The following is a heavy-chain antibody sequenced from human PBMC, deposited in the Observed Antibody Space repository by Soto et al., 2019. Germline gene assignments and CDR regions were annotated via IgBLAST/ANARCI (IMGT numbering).Heavy chain of an antibody. V-gene: IGHV1-18*04. CDR3: ARDYQLQSYVVVVPTLFDY. Sequence: ASVKVSCKSSGYSFTSYGISWVRQAPGQGLEWMGWISTYNGNINYAQNFKGRVNMTTDTSTRTVYMQLSSLRSDDTAVYYCARDYQLQSYVVVVPTLFDYWGQGTLVTVSX. CDR1: GYSFTSYG. D-gene: IGHD2-15*01. J-gene: IGHJ4*02. CDR2: ISTYNGNI.